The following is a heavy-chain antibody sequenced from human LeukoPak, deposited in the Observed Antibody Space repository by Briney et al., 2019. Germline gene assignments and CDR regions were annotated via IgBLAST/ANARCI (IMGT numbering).Heavy chain of an antibody. CDR2: ISYDGSNK. J-gene: IGHJ4*02. D-gene: IGHD5-12*01. CDR1: GFTFDDYA. Sequence: GGSLRLSCAASGFTFDDYAMHWVRQAPGKGLEWVAVISYDGSNKYYADSVKGRFTISRDNSKNTLYLQMNSLRAEDTAVYYCARAKGYSGYDGPWLALGYWGQGTLVTVSS. V-gene: IGHV3-30*04. CDR3: ARAKGYSGYDGPWLALGY.